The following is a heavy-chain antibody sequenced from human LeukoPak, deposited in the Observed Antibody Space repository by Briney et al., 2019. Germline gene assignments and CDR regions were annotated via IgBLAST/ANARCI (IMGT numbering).Heavy chain of an antibody. V-gene: IGHV3-23*01. J-gene: IGHJ4*02. CDR3: APAPQYQLLYEGHYFDY. Sequence: PGGSLRLSCAASGFTFSSYAMSWVRQAPGKGLEWVSAISGSGGSTYYADSVKGRFTISRDNSKNTLYLQMNRLRAEDTAVYYCAPAPQYQLLYEGHYFDYWGQGTLVTVSS. D-gene: IGHD2-2*02. CDR2: ISGSGGST. CDR1: GFTFSSYA.